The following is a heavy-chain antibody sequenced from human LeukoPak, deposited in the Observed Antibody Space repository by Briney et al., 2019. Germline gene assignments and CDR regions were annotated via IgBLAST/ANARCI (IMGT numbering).Heavy chain of an antibody. CDR1: GLTFSNAW. CDR3: TTLTDYDFLSGYLFDY. D-gene: IGHD3-3*01. CDR2: IKSKTDGGTT. Sequence: GGSLRLSCAASGLTFSNAWMNWVRQAPGKGLEWVGRIKSKTDGGTTDYAAPVKGRFAISRDDSKNTLYLQMNSLKTEDTALYYCTTLTDYDFLSGYLFDYWGQGTLVTVSS. J-gene: IGHJ4*02. V-gene: IGHV3-15*07.